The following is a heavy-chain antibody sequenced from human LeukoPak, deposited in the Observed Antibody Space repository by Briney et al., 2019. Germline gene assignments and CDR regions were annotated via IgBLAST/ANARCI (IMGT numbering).Heavy chain of an antibody. CDR3: ARGEITMVRGVPSLGY. V-gene: IGHV4-59*01. CDR1: GPSISSSY. Sequence: SETLSLTCTVSGPSISSSYWSWIRQPPGKGLEWIGYISERGSTNYNPSLKSRVTISVDTPKNQLSLKLRSVTAADAPVYYCARGEITMVRGVPSLGYWGQATLVTVSS. CDR2: ISERGST. J-gene: IGHJ4*02. D-gene: IGHD3-10*01.